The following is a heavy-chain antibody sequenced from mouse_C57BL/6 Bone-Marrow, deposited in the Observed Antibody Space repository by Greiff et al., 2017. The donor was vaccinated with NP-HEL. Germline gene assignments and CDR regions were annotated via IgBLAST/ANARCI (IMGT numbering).Heavy chain of an antibody. CDR2: INSDGGST. V-gene: IGHV5-2*03. D-gene: IGHD1-1*01. Sequence: EVMLVESGGGLVQPGASLKLSCESNEYEFPYHDMSWVRKTPEKRLELVAAINSDGGSTYYPDTLEGRSIITRDKTKRTLYLQMSSLRSEDTALYYCARHEHYGSSTWFACWGKGTLVTVAA. CDR3: ARHEHYGSSTWFAC. CDR1: EYEFPYHD. J-gene: IGHJ3*01.